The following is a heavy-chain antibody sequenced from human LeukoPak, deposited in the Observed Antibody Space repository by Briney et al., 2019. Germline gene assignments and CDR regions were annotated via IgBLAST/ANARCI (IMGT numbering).Heavy chain of an antibody. CDR2: IYYSGST. D-gene: IGHD3-10*01. Sequence: SETLSLTCTVSGGSISSSSYYWGWIRQPPGKGLEWIGSIYYSGSTYYNPSLKSRVTISVDTSKNQFSLKLSSVTAADTAVYYCARDLKLGPYYYGSGSYFFDYWGQGTLVTVPS. CDR1: GGSISSSSYY. J-gene: IGHJ4*02. V-gene: IGHV4-39*07. CDR3: ARDLKLGPYYYGSGSYFFDY.